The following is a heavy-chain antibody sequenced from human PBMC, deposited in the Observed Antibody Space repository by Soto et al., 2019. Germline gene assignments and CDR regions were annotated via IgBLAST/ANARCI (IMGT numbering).Heavy chain of an antibody. CDR1: HFSFDDYY. CDR2: SDGSSAYT. Sequence: GEARRLSRAAPHFSFDDYYMNWIRQAPGKGLEWLSYSDGSSAYTNYADSVKGRFTISRDNAKNSLFLQLTSLRDEDTAVYYCARAVGNYYGMDVWGQGT. D-gene: IGHD1-26*01. CDR3: ARAVGNYYGMDV. V-gene: IGHV3-11*06. J-gene: IGHJ6*02.